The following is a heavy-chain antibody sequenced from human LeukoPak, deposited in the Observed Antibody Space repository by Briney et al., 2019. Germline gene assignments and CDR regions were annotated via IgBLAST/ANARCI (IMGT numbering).Heavy chain of an antibody. D-gene: IGHD5-18*01. Sequence: GGSLTLSCAASGFTFSSYAMSWVRQAPGKGLEWVSAISGSGGSTYYADSVKGRFTISRDNSKNTLYLQMNSLRAEDTAVYYCARGATYSSYYFDYWGQGTLVTVSS. CDR3: ARGATYSSYYFDY. J-gene: IGHJ4*02. CDR2: ISGSGGST. CDR1: GFTFSSYA. V-gene: IGHV3-23*01.